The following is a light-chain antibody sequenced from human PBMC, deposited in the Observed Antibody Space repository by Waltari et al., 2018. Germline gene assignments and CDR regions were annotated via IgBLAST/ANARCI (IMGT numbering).Light chain of an antibody. CDR1: RSVADL. CDR3: QQYYTTLGT. Sequence: IQMTQSPSSLSASVGDRVTITCRASRSVADLLIWYQQKPGKALKLLIYSTSTLQSGVPSRFSGSGYGTDSTLTINSLQPEDFATYYCQQYYTTLGTFGGGTNVEI. CDR2: STS. J-gene: IGKJ4*01. V-gene: IGKV1-39*01.